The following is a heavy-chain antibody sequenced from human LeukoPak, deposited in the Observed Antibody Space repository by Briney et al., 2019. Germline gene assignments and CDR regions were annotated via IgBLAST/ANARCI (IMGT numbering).Heavy chain of an antibody. CDR3: AKCSASYSNDAFDV. CDR1: GFTFTNYA. D-gene: IGHD3-10*02. Sequence: GGSLRLSCAASGFTFTNYAFMWVRQAPGKGLEWVSYIRGGGSNTRYSDSVKGRFIISRDNSKNILYLQMNSLRAEDTAIYYCAKCSASYSNDAFDVWGRGTMVTVSS. J-gene: IGHJ3*01. V-gene: IGHV3-23*01. CDR2: IRGGGSNT.